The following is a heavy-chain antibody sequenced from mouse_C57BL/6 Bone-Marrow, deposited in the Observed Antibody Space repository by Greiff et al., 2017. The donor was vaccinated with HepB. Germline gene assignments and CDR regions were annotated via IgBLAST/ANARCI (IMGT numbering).Heavy chain of an antibody. CDR3: ARDYYGSQPRGYFDV. Sequence: VQLQQPGAELVKPGASVKMSCKASGYTFTSYWITWVKQRPGQGLEWIGDIYPGSGSTNYNEKFKSKATLTVDTSSSTAYMQLSSLTSEDSAVYYCARDYYGSQPRGYFDVWGTGTTVTVSS. V-gene: IGHV1-55*01. CDR2: IYPGSGST. CDR1: GYTFTSYW. D-gene: IGHD1-1*01. J-gene: IGHJ1*03.